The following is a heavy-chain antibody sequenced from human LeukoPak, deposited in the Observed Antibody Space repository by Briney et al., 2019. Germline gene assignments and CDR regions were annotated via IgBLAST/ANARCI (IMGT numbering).Heavy chain of an antibody. J-gene: IGHJ3*02. V-gene: IGHV4-59*01. CDR1: GGSISSYY. Sequence: SETLSLTCTVSGGSISSYYWSWIRQPPGKGLEWIGYIYYSGSTNYNPSLKSRVTISVDTSKNQFSLKLSSVTAADTAVYYCARDPYYYDSSGYQSPDGAFDIWGQGTMVTVSS. D-gene: IGHD3-22*01. CDR2: IYYSGST. CDR3: ARDPYYYDSSGYQSPDGAFDI.